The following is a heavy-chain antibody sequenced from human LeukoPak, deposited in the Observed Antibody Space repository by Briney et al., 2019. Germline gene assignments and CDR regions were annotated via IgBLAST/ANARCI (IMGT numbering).Heavy chain of an antibody. J-gene: IGHJ4*02. CDR2: IIPILGIA. CDR1: GGTFSSYA. CDR3: ARDSDSSGYYHRFGY. V-gene: IGHV1-69*04. Sequence: ASVKVSFKASGGTFSSYAISWVRQAPGQGLEWMGRIIPILGIANYAQKFQGRVTITADKSTSTAYMELSSLRSEDTAVYYCARDSDSSGYYHRFGYWGQGTLVTVSS. D-gene: IGHD3-22*01.